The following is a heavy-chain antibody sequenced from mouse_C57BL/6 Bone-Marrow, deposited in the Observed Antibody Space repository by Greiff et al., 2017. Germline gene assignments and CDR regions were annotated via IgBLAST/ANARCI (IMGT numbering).Heavy chain of an antibody. J-gene: IGHJ1*03. Sequence: VKVVESGPGLVAPSQSLSITCTVSGFSLTSYAISWVRQPPGKGLEWLGVIWTGGGTNYNSALKSRLSISKDNSKSQVFLKMNSLQTDDTARYYCALHYYGSSYWYFDVWGTGTTVTVSS. V-gene: IGHV2-9-1*01. CDR3: ALHYYGSSYWYFDV. CDR1: GFSLTSYA. D-gene: IGHD1-1*01. CDR2: IWTGGGT.